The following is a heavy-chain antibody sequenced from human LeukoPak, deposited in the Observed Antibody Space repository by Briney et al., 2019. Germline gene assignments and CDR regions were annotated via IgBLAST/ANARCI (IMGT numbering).Heavy chain of an antibody. V-gene: IGHV3-7*01. D-gene: IGHD2-15*01. Sequence: GGSLRLSCAASGFTFRNYWMGWLRQAPGKGLEWVANTKRDGSAEYYADSVRGRFTTSRDNANNFLYVQMNRLRAEDTAVYYCARDGGLNTNFDCWGQGSLVTVSS. CDR3: ARDGGLNTNFDC. CDR2: TKRDGSAE. CDR1: GFTFRNYW. J-gene: IGHJ4*02.